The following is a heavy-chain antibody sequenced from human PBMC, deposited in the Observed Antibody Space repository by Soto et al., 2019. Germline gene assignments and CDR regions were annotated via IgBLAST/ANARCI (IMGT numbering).Heavy chain of an antibody. CDR1: GYTFTSYA. CDR3: ARRIAVAGTNYYYGMDV. D-gene: IGHD6-19*01. V-gene: IGHV1-69*13. Sequence: SVKVSCKASGYTFTSYAMNWVRQAPGQGLEWMGGIIPIFGTANYAQKFQGRVTITADESTSTAYMELSSLRSEDTAVYYCARRIAVAGTNYYYGMDVWGQGTTVTVS. J-gene: IGHJ6*02. CDR2: IIPIFGTA.